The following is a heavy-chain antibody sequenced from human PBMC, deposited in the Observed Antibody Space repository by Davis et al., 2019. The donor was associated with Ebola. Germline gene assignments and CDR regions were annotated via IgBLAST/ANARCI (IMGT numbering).Heavy chain of an antibody. CDR1: GGTFSSYA. J-gene: IGHJ5*02. V-gene: IGHV1-69*04. CDR3: ARSITGTTRRLNWFDP. CDR2: IIPILGIA. D-gene: IGHD1-7*01. Sequence: SVKVSCKASGGTFSSYAISWVRQAPGQGLEWMGRIIPILGIANYAQKFQGRVTITADKSTSTAYMELSSLRSEDTAVYYCARSITGTTRRLNWFDPWGQGTLVTVSS.